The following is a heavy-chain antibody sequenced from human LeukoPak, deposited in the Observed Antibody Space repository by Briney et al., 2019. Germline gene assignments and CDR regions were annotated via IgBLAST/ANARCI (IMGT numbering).Heavy chain of an antibody. J-gene: IGHJ5*02. Sequence: GGSLRLSCVASGFIFSSYGMHWVRQAPGKGLDWVACIRYDGSNKYYADSVKGRFTISRDNSKNTLYLQMNSLRAEDTAVYYCAKRGEGVSNRWYMNNWFDPWGQGTRVTVSS. V-gene: IGHV3-30*02. CDR3: AKRGEGVSNRWYMNNWFDP. CDR1: GFIFSSYG. D-gene: IGHD6-13*01. CDR2: IRYDGSNK.